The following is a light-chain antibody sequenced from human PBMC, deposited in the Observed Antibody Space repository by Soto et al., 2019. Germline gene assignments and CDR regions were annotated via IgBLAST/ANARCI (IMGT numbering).Light chain of an antibody. Sequence: DIQMTQSPSTLSASVGDRVTITCRASQSISSWLAWYQQKPGKAPKLLIYKTSNLESGVPSRFSGSGSGTEFSLTISSLQPDDFATYYCQQYKSFSLTGGGGTRVEVK. J-gene: IGKJ4*01. CDR3: QQYKSFSLT. CDR2: KTS. V-gene: IGKV1-5*03. CDR1: QSISSW.